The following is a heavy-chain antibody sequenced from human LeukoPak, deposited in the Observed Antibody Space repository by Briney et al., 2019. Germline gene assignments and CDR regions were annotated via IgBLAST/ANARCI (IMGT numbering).Heavy chain of an antibody. J-gene: IGHJ6*03. CDR1: GYTFTGYY. Sequence: ASVKVSCKASGYTFTGYYMHWVRRAPGQGLEWMGRINPNSGGTNYAQKYQGRVTMTRDTSISTAYMELSRLRSDDTAVYYCARDGTIFGYWNYYMDVWGKGTTVTVSS. CDR3: ARDGTIFGYWNYYMDV. D-gene: IGHD3-3*01. V-gene: IGHV1-2*06. CDR2: INPNSGGT.